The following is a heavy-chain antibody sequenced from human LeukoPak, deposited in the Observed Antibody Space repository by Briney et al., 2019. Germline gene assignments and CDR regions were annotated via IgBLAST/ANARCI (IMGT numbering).Heavy chain of an antibody. V-gene: IGHV1-46*01. CDR1: GYTFTSYY. CDR3: ARLGGMEYYGSGSYYPFDY. CDR2: INPSGGST. D-gene: IGHD3-10*01. Sequence: ASVEVSCKASGYTFTSYYMHWVRQAPGQGLEWMGIINPSGGSTSYAQKFQGRVTMTRDTSTSTVYMELSSLRSEDTAVYYCARLGGMEYYGSGSYYPFDYWGQGTLVTVSS. J-gene: IGHJ4*02.